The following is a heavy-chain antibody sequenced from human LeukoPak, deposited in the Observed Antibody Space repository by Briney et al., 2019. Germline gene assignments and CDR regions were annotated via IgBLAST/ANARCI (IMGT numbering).Heavy chain of an antibody. J-gene: IGHJ4*02. Sequence: SETLSLTCTVSGGSISSSSYYWGWIRQPPGKGLEWIGSIYYSGSTHYNPSLKSRVTISVDTSKNQFSLKLSSVTAADTAVYYCARDAHYYDSRSYYFDYWGQGTLVTVSS. D-gene: IGHD3-22*01. CDR2: IYYSGST. CDR3: ARDAHYYDSRSYYFDY. CDR1: GGSISSSSYY. V-gene: IGHV4-39*07.